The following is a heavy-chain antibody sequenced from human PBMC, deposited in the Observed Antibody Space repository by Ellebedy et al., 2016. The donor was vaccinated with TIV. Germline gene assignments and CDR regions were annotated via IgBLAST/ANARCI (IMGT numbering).Heavy chain of an antibody. CDR1: GGSFSGYY. V-gene: IGHV4-34*01. D-gene: IGHD2-2*02. Sequence: SETLSLTCAVYGGSFSGYYWSWIRQPPGKGLEWIGEINHSGSTNYNPSLKSRVAISVDTSKNDFSLRLSSVTAADTAVYFCFGYTSQWVLSTHSTMDVWGQGTTVTVSS. CDR2: INHSGST. CDR3: FGYTSQWVLSTHSTMDV. J-gene: IGHJ6*02.